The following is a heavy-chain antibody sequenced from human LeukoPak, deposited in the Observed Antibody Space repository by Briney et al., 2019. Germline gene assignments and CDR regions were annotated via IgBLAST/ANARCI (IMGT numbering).Heavy chain of an antibody. V-gene: IGHV3-23*01. D-gene: IGHD2-8*01. CDR3: AKHNGGWDYGQNACDI. CDR1: GFTFSRYW. CDR2: ASGSGLRT. J-gene: IGHJ3*02. Sequence: GGSLRLSCAASGFTFSRYWMSWVRQAPGKGLEWVSGASGSGLRTSYADSVKGRFTISRDNSKNTLYLQMNCLRGEDTAVYFCAKHNGGWDYGQNACDIWGQGTMVTVSS.